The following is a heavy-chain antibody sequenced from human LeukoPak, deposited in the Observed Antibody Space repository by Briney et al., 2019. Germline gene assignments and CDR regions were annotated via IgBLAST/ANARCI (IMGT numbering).Heavy chain of an antibody. CDR1: GYTFNNFF. CDR3: ARGQTMYY. J-gene: IGHJ4*02. D-gene: IGHD3-10*02. V-gene: IGHV1-18*01. CDR2: ISPHSHTT. Sequence: GASVTASCKASGYTFNNFFISWVRQAPGQGLEWVGWISPHSHTTHYAEKFQGRVTMTTDTSTTTVYMELRSLRSDDTAVYFCARGQTMYYWGQGTPVTVSS.